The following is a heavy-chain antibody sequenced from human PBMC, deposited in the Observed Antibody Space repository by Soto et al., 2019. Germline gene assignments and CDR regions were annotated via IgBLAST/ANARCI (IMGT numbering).Heavy chain of an antibody. D-gene: IGHD5-12*01. V-gene: IGHV1-58*02. CDR2: IVPGSDYT. CDR1: GFTLSNSA. Sequence: QMQLVQSGPEVKKPGTSVKVSCKASGFTLSNSAIQWVRQTRGQRLEWIGLIVPGSDYTNYAEKFRERVTLTRDMSTNTAFMELSSLRADDTGVFYCVAIGGRDGYNLNYTWGQGTLVTVSS. CDR3: VAIGGRDGYNLNYT. J-gene: IGHJ5*02.